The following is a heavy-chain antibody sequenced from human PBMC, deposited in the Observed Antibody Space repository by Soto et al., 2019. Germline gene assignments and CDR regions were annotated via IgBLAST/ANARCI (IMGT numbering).Heavy chain of an antibody. CDR1: GYSITSHY. CDR3: AKFYVRSRPIDS. Sequence: QVQLVQSGAEAKKPGASVKVSCKASGYSITSHYMHWVRQARGQGLEWMGIINPSDGTTKYAKRSRGRPSMPGEPSTRTVFRGLRSLRSEDTAVYYCAKFYVRSRPIDSWAKGTLVTV. D-gene: IGHD3-10*02. V-gene: IGHV1-46*01. CDR2: INPSDGTT. J-gene: IGHJ4*02.